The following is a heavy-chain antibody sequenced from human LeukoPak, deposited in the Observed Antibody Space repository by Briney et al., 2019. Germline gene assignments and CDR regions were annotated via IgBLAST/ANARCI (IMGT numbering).Heavy chain of an antibody. Sequence: SETLSLTCAVYGGSLSGYYWSWIRQPPGKGLEWIGEINHSGSTNYNPSLKSRVTISVDTSKNQFSLKLSSVTAADTAVYYCARAPSTYYDFWSGLRYFDYWGQGTLVTVSS. CDR3: ARAPSTYYDFWSGLRYFDY. J-gene: IGHJ4*02. CDR1: GGSLSGYY. D-gene: IGHD3-3*01. CDR2: INHSGST. V-gene: IGHV4-34*01.